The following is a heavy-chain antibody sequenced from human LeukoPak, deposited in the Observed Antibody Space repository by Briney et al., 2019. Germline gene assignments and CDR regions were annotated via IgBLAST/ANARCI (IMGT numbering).Heavy chain of an antibody. CDR1: GFTFSSYG. D-gene: IGHD1-26*01. V-gene: IGHV3-30*02. J-gene: IGHJ3*02. CDR2: IRYDGSNK. CDR3: ATRGNSGSHLTTAFDI. Sequence: RPGGSLRLSCAASGFTFSSYGMHWVRQAPGKGLEWVAFIRYDGSNKYYADSVKGRFTISRDNSKNTLYLQMNSLRAEDTAVYYCATRGNSGSHLTTAFDIWGQGTMVTVSS.